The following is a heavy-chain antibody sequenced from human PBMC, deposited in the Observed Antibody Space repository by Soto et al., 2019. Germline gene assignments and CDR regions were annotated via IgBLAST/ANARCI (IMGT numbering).Heavy chain of an antibody. D-gene: IGHD3-22*01. CDR2: ISYDGSNK. Sequence: QVQLVESGGGVVQPGRSLRPACAASGFTFSSYGMHWVRQAPGKGQEWVAVISYDGSNKYYADSVKGQFTISRDNSKNTLYLQMNSLRAEDTAVYYCAKDRGYYDSSGCYDHCGQGTPVTVSS. CDR3: AKDRGYYDSSGCYDH. CDR1: GFTFSSYG. V-gene: IGHV3-30*18. J-gene: IGHJ4*02.